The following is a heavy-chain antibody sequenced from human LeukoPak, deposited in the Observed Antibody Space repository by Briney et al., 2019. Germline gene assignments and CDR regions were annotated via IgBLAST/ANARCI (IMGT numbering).Heavy chain of an antibody. Sequence: PGGSLRLSCAASGFTFSSYAMHWVRQAPGKGLEWVAVISYDGSNKYYADSVKGRFTISRDNSKNTLYLQMNSLRAEDTAVYYCAKAGTYCSSTSCYDYFDYWGQGTLVTVSS. D-gene: IGHD2-2*01. CDR3: AKAGTYCSSTSCYDYFDY. CDR1: GFTFSSYA. V-gene: IGHV3-30-3*01. J-gene: IGHJ4*02. CDR2: ISYDGSNK.